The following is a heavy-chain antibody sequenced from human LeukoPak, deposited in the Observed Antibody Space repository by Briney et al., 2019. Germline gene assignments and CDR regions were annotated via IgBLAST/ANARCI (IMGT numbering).Heavy chain of an antibody. V-gene: IGHV1-24*01. CDR3: ATVVSVAYCGGDCYWK. CDR1: GYTLTELS. CDR2: FDPEDGET. J-gene: IGHJ4*02. Sequence: ASVKVSCKVSGYTLTELSMHWVRQAPGKGLGWMGGFDPEDGETIYAQKFQGRVTMTEDTSTDTAYMELSSLRSEDTAVYYCATVVSVAYCGGDCYWKWGQGTLVTVSS. D-gene: IGHD2-21*01.